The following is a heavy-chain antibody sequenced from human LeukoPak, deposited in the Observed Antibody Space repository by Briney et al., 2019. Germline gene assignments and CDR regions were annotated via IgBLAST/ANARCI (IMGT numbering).Heavy chain of an antibody. CDR1: GFAFNSYV. V-gene: IGHV3-33*06. J-gene: IGHJ3*01. CDR3: AKEVAFGAGAYDV. Sequence: PGGSLRLSCAASGFAFNSYVIHWVRQAPGKGLEWVAIIWFDGSHEDYVDSVRGRFTISRDNSRSTMYLQMNSLRVEDTALYFCAKEVAFGAGAYDVWGQGTRVTVSS. CDR2: IWFDGSHE. D-gene: IGHD3-10*01.